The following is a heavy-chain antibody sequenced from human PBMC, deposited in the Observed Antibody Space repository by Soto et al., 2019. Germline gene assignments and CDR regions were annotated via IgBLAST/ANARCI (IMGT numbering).Heavy chain of an antibody. J-gene: IGHJ4*02. CDR2: IYPGDSDT. Sequence: PGESLKFSCKGSGYSFTSYWIGWVRQMPGKGLEWMGIIYPGDSDTRYSPSFQGQVTISADKSISTAYLQWSSLKASDTAMYYCARRYYYDSSGYYSSPFDYWGQGTLVTVSS. CDR1: GYSFTSYW. D-gene: IGHD3-22*01. V-gene: IGHV5-51*01. CDR3: ARRYYYDSSGYYSSPFDY.